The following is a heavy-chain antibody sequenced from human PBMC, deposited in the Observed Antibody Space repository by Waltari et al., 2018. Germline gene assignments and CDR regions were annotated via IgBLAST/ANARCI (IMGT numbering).Heavy chain of an antibody. CDR1: GGTFSSYA. D-gene: IGHD2-2*01. CDR3: ARDPEVVPADNWFDP. Sequence: QVQLVQSGAEVKKPGSSVKVSCKASGGTFSSYAISWVRQAPGQGLEWMGWISAYNGNTNYAQKLQGRVTMTTDTSTSTAYMELRSLRSDDTAVYYCARDPEVVPADNWFDPWGQGTLVTVSS. CDR2: ISAYNGNT. V-gene: IGHV1-18*01. J-gene: IGHJ5*02.